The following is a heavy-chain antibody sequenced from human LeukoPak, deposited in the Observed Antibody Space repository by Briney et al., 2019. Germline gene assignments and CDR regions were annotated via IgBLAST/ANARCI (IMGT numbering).Heavy chain of an antibody. J-gene: IGHJ4*02. Sequence: SQTLSLTCTVSGGSLSSGGYYWSWIRQHPGKGLEWIGYIYYSGSTYYNPSLKSRVTISVDTSKNQFSLKLSSVTAADTAVYYCARSTYYYDSSGYYWPDWGQGTLVTVSS. D-gene: IGHD3-22*01. V-gene: IGHV4-31*03. CDR1: GGSLSSGGYY. CDR3: ARSTYYYDSSGYYWPD. CDR2: IYYSGST.